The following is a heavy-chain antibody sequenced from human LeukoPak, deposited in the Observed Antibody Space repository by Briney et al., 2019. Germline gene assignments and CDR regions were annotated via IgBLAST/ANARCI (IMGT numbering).Heavy chain of an antibody. V-gene: IGHV3-30*19. CDR3: ARLHIGGWDQTLAFDI. J-gene: IGHJ3*02. Sequence: GGSLRLSCAASGFTFNSFAMHWVRQAPGKGLEHLAFIQSDGSDKYYADSVKGRFTIARDNSKNTLYLQMNGLRGDDTAVYYCARLHIGGWDQTLAFDIWGQGTMVTVSS. D-gene: IGHD1-26*01. CDR2: IQSDGSDK. CDR1: GFTFNSFA.